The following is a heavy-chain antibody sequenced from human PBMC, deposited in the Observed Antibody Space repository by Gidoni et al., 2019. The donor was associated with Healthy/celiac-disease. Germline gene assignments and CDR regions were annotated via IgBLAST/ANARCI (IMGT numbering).Heavy chain of an antibody. CDR2: ISGSGGST. D-gene: IGHD3-9*01. CDR3: AKGVDYDILTGYFDY. J-gene: IGHJ4*02. CDR1: GFPCSSYA. Sequence: EVQLLESGGGLVKPGGSLRLSWAASGFPCSSYAMSWVRQAPGKGLEWVSAISGSGGSTYYADSVKGRFTISRDNSKNTLYLQMNSLRAEDTAVYYCAKGVDYDILTGYFDYWGQGTLVTVSS. V-gene: IGHV3-23*01.